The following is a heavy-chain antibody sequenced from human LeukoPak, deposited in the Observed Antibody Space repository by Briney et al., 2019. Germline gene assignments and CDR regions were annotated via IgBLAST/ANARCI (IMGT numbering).Heavy chain of an antibody. Sequence: SETLSLTCAVYGGSFSGYYWSWIRQPPGKGLEWIGEINHSGSTNYNPSLKSRVTISVDTSKNQFSLKLSSVTAADTAVYYCAALDIVATIFGLDAFYIWGQGTMVTVSS. CDR3: AALDIVATIFGLDAFYI. CDR2: INHSGST. J-gene: IGHJ3*02. V-gene: IGHV4-34*01. CDR1: GGSFSGYY. D-gene: IGHD5-12*01.